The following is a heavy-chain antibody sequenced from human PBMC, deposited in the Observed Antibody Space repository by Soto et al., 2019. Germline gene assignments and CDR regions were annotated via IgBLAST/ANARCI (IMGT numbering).Heavy chain of an antibody. V-gene: IGHV4-39*01. J-gene: IGHJ4*02. Sequence: QLQLQESGPGLVKPSETLSLTCTVSGGSISSSSYYWGWIRQPPGKGLEWIGSIYYSGSTYYNPSLKSRVTISGDTSKNQFSLKLSSVTAADTAVYYCARIYYGSAFDYWGQGTLVTVSS. D-gene: IGHD3-10*01. CDR2: IYYSGST. CDR3: ARIYYGSAFDY. CDR1: GGSISSSSYY.